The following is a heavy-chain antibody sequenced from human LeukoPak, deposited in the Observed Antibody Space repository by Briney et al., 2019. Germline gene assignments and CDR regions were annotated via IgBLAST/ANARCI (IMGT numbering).Heavy chain of an antibody. CDR2: ISGSGGST. J-gene: IGHJ4*02. CDR3: AKASHPYDYGDPPFDY. CDR1: GFTISSYA. D-gene: IGHD4-17*01. Sequence: GGSLRLSCAASGFTISSYAMSWVRQAPGKGLEWVSDISGSGGSTYYADSVKGRFTISRDNSKNTLYLQMNSLRAEDTAVYYCAKASHPYDYGDPPFDYWGQGTLVTVSS. V-gene: IGHV3-23*01.